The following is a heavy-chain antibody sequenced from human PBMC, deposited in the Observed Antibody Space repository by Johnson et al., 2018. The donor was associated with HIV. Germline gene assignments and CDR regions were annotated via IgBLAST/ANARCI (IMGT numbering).Heavy chain of an antibody. J-gene: IGHJ3*02. CDR3: ASTIFGVAWHAFDI. V-gene: IGHV3-11*04. CDR2: ISSSGSTI. Sequence: QVQLVESGGGLVKPGGSLRLSCAASGFTFSDYYMSWIRQAPGKGLEWVSYISSSGSTIYYADSVNGRFTISRDNSKNTLYLQMNSLRAEDTAVYYCASTIFGVAWHAFDIWGQGTMVIVSS. CDR1: GFTFSDYY. D-gene: IGHD3-3*01.